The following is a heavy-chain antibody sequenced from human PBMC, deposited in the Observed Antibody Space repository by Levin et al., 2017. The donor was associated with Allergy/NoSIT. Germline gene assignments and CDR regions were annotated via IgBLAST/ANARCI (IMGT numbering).Heavy chain of an antibody. CDR3: ARLVVGAEGWFAP. V-gene: IGHV1-18*01. D-gene: IGHD2-21*01. CDR1: GYTFRNYG. CDR2: ISTDTGNR. Sequence: PGESLKISCKASGYTFRNYGISWVRQAPGRGLEWLGWISTDTGNRHYAQNLQGRVTMTTDTSTDTAHLELRSLTSDDTAIYYGARLVVGAEGWFAPWGQGTPVTVSS. J-gene: IGHJ5*02.